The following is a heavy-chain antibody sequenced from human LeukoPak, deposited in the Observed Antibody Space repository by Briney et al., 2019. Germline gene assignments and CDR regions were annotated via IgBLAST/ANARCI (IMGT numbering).Heavy chain of an antibody. Sequence: GGSLRLSCAASGFTFSSYSMNWVRQAPGKGLEWVSAISGSGGSTYYADSVKGRFTISRDNSKNTLYLQMNSLRAEDTAVYYCATGRGVLLWFGELFRWGQGTLVTVSS. V-gene: IGHV3-23*01. J-gene: IGHJ4*02. CDR2: ISGSGGST. CDR1: GFTFSSYS. CDR3: ATGRGVLLWFGELFR. D-gene: IGHD3-10*01.